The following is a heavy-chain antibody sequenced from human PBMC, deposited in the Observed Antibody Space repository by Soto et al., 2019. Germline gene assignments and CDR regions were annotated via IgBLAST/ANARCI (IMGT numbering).Heavy chain of an antibody. Sequence: GGSLRLSCAGSGFTFSSYAMHWVRQAPGKRLEWVVLISYDGSDKDYADSVKGRFTISRDNSRNTLFLQMNSLRAEDTAVYYCARDYYKYYDSSGYYRSPAYWGQGTLVTVSS. CDR1: GFTFSSYA. V-gene: IGHV3-30-3*01. D-gene: IGHD3-22*01. J-gene: IGHJ4*02. CDR3: ARDYYKYYDSSGYYRSPAY. CDR2: ISYDGSDK.